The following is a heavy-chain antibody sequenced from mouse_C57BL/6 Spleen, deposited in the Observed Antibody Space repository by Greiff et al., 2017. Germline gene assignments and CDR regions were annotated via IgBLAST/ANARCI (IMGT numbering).Heavy chain of an antibody. D-gene: IGHD1-1*01. CDR3: AIRTGSSYDYFDY. Sequence: QVQLQQPGAELVKPGASEKMSCKASGYTFTSYWITWVKQRPGQGLEWIGDIYPGSGSTNYNEKFQSKATLTVDPSSSTAYMQLSSLTSEDSSVKYWAIRTGSSYDYFDYWGQGTTLTVSS. J-gene: IGHJ2*01. CDR1: GYTFTSYW. V-gene: IGHV1-55*01. CDR2: IYPGSGST.